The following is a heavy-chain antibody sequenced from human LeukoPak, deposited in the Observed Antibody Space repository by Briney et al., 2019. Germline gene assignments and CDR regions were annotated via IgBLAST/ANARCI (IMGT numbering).Heavy chain of an antibody. D-gene: IGHD5-12*01. CDR2: ISGIGDYT. J-gene: IGHJ5*02. V-gene: IGHV3-23*01. Sequence: GESLRLSCAASGFSFSTYAMTWVRQAPGKGLEWVAGISGIGDYTYYADSVKGRFTISRDNSRNILYLQMQSLRAEDTAMYYCAITPGDIGLRLGRWFDPWGQGTLVTVSS. CDR1: GFSFSTYA. CDR3: AITPGDIGLRLGRWFDP.